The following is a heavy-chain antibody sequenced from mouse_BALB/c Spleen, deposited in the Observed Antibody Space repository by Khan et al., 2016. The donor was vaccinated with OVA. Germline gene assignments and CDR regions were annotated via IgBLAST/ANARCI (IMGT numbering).Heavy chain of an antibody. CDR3: ERDGAYHRNDGWFAY. Sequence: QVQLKESGAELARPGASVKMSCKASGYTFTSYTIHWINERPGQGLEWFGYINPSNGYTNYNQKFKDKATLTPDKSSTTAYLQLSSLTSDDSAVYTCERDGAYHRNDGWFAYWGQGTLVTVSA. D-gene: IGHD2-14*01. V-gene: IGHV1-4*01. CDR1: GYTFTSYT. CDR2: INPSNGYT. J-gene: IGHJ3*01.